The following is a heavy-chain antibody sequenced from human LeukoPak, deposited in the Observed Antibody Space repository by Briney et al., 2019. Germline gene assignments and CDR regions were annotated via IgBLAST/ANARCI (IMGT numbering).Heavy chain of an antibody. CDR2: MNPNSGNT. CDR3: ASGYCSSTSCYREFDY. J-gene: IGHJ4*02. Sequence: ASVKVSCKASGYTFTSYDINWVRQATGQGLEWMGWMNPNSGNTGYAQKFKGRVTITRNTSISTAYMELSSLRSEDTAVYYCASGYCSSTSCYREFDYWGQGTLVTVSS. CDR1: GYTFTSYD. D-gene: IGHD2-2*02. V-gene: IGHV1-8*03.